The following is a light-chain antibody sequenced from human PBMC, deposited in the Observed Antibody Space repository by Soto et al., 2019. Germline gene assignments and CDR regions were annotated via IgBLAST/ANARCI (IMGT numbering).Light chain of an antibody. CDR2: GNS. CDR3: QSYDSSLGGWV. CDR1: SSNIGAGYD. J-gene: IGLJ3*02. V-gene: IGLV1-40*01. Sequence: QSVLTQPPSVSGAPGQRVTISCTGSSSNIGAGYDVHWYQQLPGTAPKLLIYGNSNRPSGVPDRLSGSKSGTSASLAITGLQAEDEADYYCQSYDSSLGGWVFGGGTKVTVL.